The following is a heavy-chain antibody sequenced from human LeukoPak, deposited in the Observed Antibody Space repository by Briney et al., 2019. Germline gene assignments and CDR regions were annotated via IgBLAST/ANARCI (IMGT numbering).Heavy chain of an antibody. D-gene: IGHD3-10*01. CDR2: ISAYNGNT. Sequence: ASVKVSCKASGYTFTSYGISWVRQAPGQGLEWMGWISAYNGNTNYAQKLQGRVTMTTDTSTSTAYMELRSLRSDDTAVYYCARGSFGELLTPWFDPWGQGTLVTVSS. CDR1: GYTFTSYG. CDR3: ARGSFGELLTPWFDP. V-gene: IGHV1-18*01. J-gene: IGHJ5*02.